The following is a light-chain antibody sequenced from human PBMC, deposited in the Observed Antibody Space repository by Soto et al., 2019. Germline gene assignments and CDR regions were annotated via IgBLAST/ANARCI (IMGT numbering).Light chain of an antibody. Sequence: DIQRTQSPSSLSASVGDGVTITCRASQTIGKFLNWYHPKPGKAPNLLIYGASNLQSGVPSRFSGSGSGTDFTLTINSLKPEDLATEYCQHGSRTLTFSGGTKVDIK. CDR2: GAS. V-gene: IGKV1-39*01. J-gene: IGKJ4*01. CDR1: QTIGKF. CDR3: QHGSRTLT.